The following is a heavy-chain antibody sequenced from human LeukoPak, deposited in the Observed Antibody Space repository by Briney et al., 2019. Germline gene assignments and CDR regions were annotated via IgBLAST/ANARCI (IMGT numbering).Heavy chain of an antibody. J-gene: IGHJ4*02. V-gene: IGHV3-7*01. D-gene: IGHD6-13*01. CDR1: GFTFRNYW. Sequence: GGSLRLSCAASGFTFRNYWMSWVRQAPGKGLEWVANIKKEEGSEKYYVDSVMGRFTISRDNAKKSLYLQMNSLRVEDTAVYYCALGVAAAYWGQGTLVTVSS. CDR3: ALGVAAAY. CDR2: IKKEEGSEK.